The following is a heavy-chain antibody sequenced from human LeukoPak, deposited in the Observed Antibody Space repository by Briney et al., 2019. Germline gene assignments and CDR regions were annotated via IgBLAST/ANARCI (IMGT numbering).Heavy chain of an antibody. V-gene: IGHV3-21*05. CDR2: ISSSSIYI. CDR1: GFTFSSYE. D-gene: IGHD3-10*01. J-gene: IGHJ4*02. CDR3: TAIGRGGFGDLNY. Sequence: GGSLRLSCAASGFTFSSYEMNWVRQAPGKGLEWVSYISSSSIYIYYADSVRGRFTISRDNAKSSLFLQMNGLRAEDTALYYCTAIGRGGFGDLNYWGQGTLVTVSS.